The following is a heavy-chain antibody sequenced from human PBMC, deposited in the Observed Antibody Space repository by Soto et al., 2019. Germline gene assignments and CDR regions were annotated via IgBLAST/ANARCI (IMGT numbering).Heavy chain of an antibody. V-gene: IGHV4-30-4*01. CDR3: ASLTGYEGGWFDP. Sequence: QVQLQESGPGLVKPSQTLSLTCTVSGGSISSGDYYWSWIRQPPGKGLEWIGYIYYSGSTYYNPSLKSRGTISVDTSKNQFSLKLSSVTAADTAVYYCASLTGYEGGWFDPWGQGTLVTVSS. J-gene: IGHJ5*02. CDR2: IYYSGST. D-gene: IGHD3-9*01. CDR1: GGSISSGDYY.